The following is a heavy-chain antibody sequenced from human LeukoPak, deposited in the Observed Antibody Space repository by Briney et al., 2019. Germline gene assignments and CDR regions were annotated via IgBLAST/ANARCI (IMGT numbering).Heavy chain of an antibody. CDR1: GYTFTGYY. CDR2: INPNSGGT. V-gene: IGHV1-2*02. CDR3: ATGVDMIWFALQS. D-gene: IGHD3-10*01. J-gene: IGHJ5*02. Sequence: ASVKVSCKASGYTFTGYYMHWVRQAPGQGLEWMGWINPNSGGTNYAQKFQGRVTMTRDTSISTAYMELSRLNSDDTAVYYCATGVDMIWFALQSWGQGTLVSVSS.